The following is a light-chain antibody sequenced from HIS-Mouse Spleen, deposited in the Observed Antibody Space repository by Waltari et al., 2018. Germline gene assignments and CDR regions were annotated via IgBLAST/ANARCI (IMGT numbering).Light chain of an antibody. CDR1: ALPKKY. CDR3: YSTDSSGNHRV. J-gene: IGLJ2*01. V-gene: IGLV3-10*01. CDR2: EDS. Sequence: SYELTQPPSVSVSPGQTARITCSGDALPKKYAYWYQQKSGQAPVPVIYEDSKRPSGIPWRFSGSSSGTMATLTISGAQVEDEADYYCYSTDSSGNHRVFGGGTKLTVL.